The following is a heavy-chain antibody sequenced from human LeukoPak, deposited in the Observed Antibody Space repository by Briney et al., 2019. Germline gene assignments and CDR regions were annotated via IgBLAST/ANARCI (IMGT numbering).Heavy chain of an antibody. V-gene: IGHV3-30*03. CDR1: GFSFRSYS. J-gene: IGHJ3*02. CDR2: ISYDGSNK. Sequence: GGSLRLSCAASGFSFRSYSMNWVRQAPGKGLEWVAVISYDGSNKYYADSVKGRFTISRDNSKNTLYLQMNSLRAEDTAVYYCARDVNYDRGAFDIWGQGTMVTVSS. D-gene: IGHD3-10*02. CDR3: ARDVNYDRGAFDI.